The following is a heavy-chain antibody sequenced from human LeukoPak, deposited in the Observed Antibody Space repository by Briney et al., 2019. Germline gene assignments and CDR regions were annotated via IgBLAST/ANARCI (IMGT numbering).Heavy chain of an antibody. Sequence: GGSLRLSCAAYGFTVSSNYMSWVRQAPGKGLEWVSVIYSGGSTYYADSVKGRFTISRDNSKNTLYLQMNSLRAEDTAVYYCAKLVMAAAPGDYWGQGTLVTVSS. CDR3: AKLVMAAAPGDY. CDR2: IYSGGST. J-gene: IGHJ4*02. CDR1: GFTVSSNY. V-gene: IGHV3-53*01. D-gene: IGHD6-13*01.